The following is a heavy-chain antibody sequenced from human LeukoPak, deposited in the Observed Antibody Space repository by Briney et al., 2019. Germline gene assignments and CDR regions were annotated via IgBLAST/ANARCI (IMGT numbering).Heavy chain of an antibody. CDR2: TYYSGTT. V-gene: IGHV4-59*01. CDR1: GGAIDNYY. J-gene: IGHJ3*02. Sequence: SETLSLTCSVSGGAIDNYYWSWIRQPPGKGLEWIGYTYYSGTTHYNPSFKSRVTMSVDTSKNEFSLKVNSVTAAETGMYYCARLLPYDILTGGTFDIWGQGTMVTVAS. D-gene: IGHD3-9*01. CDR3: ARLLPYDILTGGTFDI.